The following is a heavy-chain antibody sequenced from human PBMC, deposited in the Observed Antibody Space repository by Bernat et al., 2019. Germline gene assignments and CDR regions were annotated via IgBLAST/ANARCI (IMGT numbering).Heavy chain of an antibody. D-gene: IGHD6-6*01. CDR3: ARAKLDSSYLDY. V-gene: IGHV4-59*01. CDR2: IYYSGST. J-gene: IGHJ4*02. Sequence: QVQLQESGPGLVEPSETLSLTCTVSGGSISSYYWSWIRQPPGKGLEWIGYIYYSGSTNYNPSLKSRVTISVDTSKNQFSLKLSSVTAADTAVYYCARAKLDSSYLDYWGQGTLVTVSS. CDR1: GGSISSYY.